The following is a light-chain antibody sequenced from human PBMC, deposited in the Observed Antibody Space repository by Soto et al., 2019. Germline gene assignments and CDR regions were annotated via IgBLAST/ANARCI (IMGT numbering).Light chain of an antibody. CDR3: CSYAGSYTLV. J-gene: IGLJ2*01. Sequence: QSVLTQPRSVSGSPGQSVTISCTGASSDVGGYKYVSWYQQYPGKAPRVIIYDVITRPSGVPARFSGSKSGNTASLTISGLRAEDEADYYCCSYAGSYTLVFGGGTKLTVL. CDR2: DVI. CDR1: SSDVGGYKY. V-gene: IGLV2-11*01.